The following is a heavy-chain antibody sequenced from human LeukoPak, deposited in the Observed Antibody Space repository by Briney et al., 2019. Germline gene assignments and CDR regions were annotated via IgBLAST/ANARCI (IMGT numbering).Heavy chain of an antibody. CDR2: MSASGGST. CDR1: GFTFSTSA. V-gene: IGHV3-23*01. D-gene: IGHD1-7*01. Sequence: SGGSLRLSCAASGFTFSTSAMNWVRQAPGKGLEWVSGMSASGGSTYYADSVKGRLTISRDNSKNTLYLQMNSLRAEDTAIYFCAKGVITGTTPQPFDYWGQGTLVTVSS. CDR3: AKGVITGTTPQPFDY. J-gene: IGHJ4*02.